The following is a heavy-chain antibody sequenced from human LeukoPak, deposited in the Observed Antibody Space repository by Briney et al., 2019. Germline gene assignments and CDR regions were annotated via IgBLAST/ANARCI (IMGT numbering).Heavy chain of an antibody. V-gene: IGHV3-23*01. CDR2: ISATGGST. CDR3: AKSGGIMIRGVHY. Sequence: GGSLRLSCAASGFTFSSYAMSWVRQTPGEGLEWVSGISATGGSTDYADSVKGRFTISRDNSKNTLYLQINSLRAEDTAVYYCAKSGGIMIRGVHYWGQGTLVTVSS. D-gene: IGHD3-10*01. J-gene: IGHJ4*02. CDR1: GFTFSSYA.